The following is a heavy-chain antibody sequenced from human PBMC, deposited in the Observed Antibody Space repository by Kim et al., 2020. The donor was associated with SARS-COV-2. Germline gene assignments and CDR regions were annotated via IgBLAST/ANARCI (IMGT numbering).Heavy chain of an antibody. CDR3: ATFLGMTTAAADRYLDY. Sequence: SETLSLTCTVSGGSISNSRYYWDWIRQPPGKGLEWIASIPSSGSAYYNSSLKNRVTISIDTSMNQFSLRLRSVTAADTAVYYCATFLGMTTAAADRYLDYWGQGAPVTVSS. CDR1: GGSISNSRYY. CDR2: IPSSGSA. J-gene: IGHJ4*02. V-gene: IGHV4-39*01. D-gene: IGHD4-17*01.